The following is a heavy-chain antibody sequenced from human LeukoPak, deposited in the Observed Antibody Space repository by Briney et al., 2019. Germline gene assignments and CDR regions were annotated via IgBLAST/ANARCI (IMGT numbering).Heavy chain of an antibody. V-gene: IGHV1-69*06. Sequence: SVKVSCKTSGGIITNYAISWVRQGPGQGLEWVGVIIPIFGTSNYAQKFQGRVTITADKSTNTAYMELSSLRSEDTAVYYCARVAAAIPRWYFDLWGRGTLVTVSS. CDR2: IIPIFGTS. CDR3: ARVAAAIPRWYFDL. J-gene: IGHJ2*01. CDR1: GGIITNYA. D-gene: IGHD2-2*01.